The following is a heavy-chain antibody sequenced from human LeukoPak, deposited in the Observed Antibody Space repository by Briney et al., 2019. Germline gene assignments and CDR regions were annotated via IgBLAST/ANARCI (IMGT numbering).Heavy chain of an antibody. J-gene: IGHJ3*02. V-gene: IGHV3-9*01. D-gene: IGHD2-2*01. Sequence: GRSLRLSCAASGFTFGDYAMHWVRQVPGKGLEWVSGISFHSGSRGYATSVKGRFTIFRDNAKNALYLQMNSLRPEDTALYYCVRNIRYQLIGGAFDIWGPGTMVTVSS. CDR3: VRNIRYQLIGGAFDI. CDR1: GFTFGDYA. CDR2: ISFHSGSR.